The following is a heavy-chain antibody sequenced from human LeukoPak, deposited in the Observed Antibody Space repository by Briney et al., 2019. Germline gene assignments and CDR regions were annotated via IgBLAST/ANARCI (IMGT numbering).Heavy chain of an antibody. CDR2: FDPEDNEI. CDR1: GHTLTELS. Sequence: ASVKVSCKVSGHTLTELSMHWVRQAPGKGLEWMGGFDPEDNEITYAQRFQGRVTMTEDASTDTAYMELRSLRSEDTAVYYCATETGNFYFYSWGQGALVTVSS. J-gene: IGHJ4*02. V-gene: IGHV1-24*01. CDR3: ATETGNFYFYS. D-gene: IGHD1-7*01.